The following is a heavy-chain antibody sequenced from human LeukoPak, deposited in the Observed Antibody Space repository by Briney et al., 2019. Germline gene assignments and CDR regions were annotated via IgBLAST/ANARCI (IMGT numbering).Heavy chain of an antibody. CDR2: ISWNSGRI. CDR3: AKAHGSGNYYTIDC. CDR1: GFTFSSYA. Sequence: GGSLRLSCAASGFTFSSYAMSWVRQAPGKGLEWVSGISWNSGRIGYADSVKGRFTISRDNAKNSLYLQMNSLRAEDTALYYCAKAHGSGNYYTIDCWGQGTLVTVSS. D-gene: IGHD3-10*01. V-gene: IGHV3-9*01. J-gene: IGHJ4*02.